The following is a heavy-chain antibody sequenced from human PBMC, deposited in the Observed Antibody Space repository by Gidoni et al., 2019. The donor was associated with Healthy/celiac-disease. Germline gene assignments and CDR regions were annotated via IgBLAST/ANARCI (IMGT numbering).Heavy chain of an antibody. D-gene: IGHD6-13*01. CDR2: IIPILGIA. J-gene: IGHJ5*02. CDR1: GGTFSSYT. V-gene: IGHV1-69*02. CDR3: ARGAISSTNWFDP. Sequence: QVQLVQSGAEVKKPGSSVKVSCKASGGTFSSYTISWVRQAPGQGLEWMGRIIPILGIANYAQKFQGRVTITADKSTSTAYMELSSLRSEDTAVYYCARGAISSTNWFDPWGQGTLVTVSS.